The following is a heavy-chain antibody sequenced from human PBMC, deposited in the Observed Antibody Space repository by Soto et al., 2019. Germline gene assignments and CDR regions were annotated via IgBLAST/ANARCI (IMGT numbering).Heavy chain of an antibody. CDR2: INPMFNST. Sequence: QVQLVQSGAEVKKPGSSVKVSCEAPGGTFDHSAITWVRQAPGQGLEWMGGINPMFNSTHYAQKFQGRVTITADAATSTAFMDLRRLRSDDTAVDYCARQIFAADYWGQGTLLIVSS. V-gene: IGHV1-69*01. D-gene: IGHD3-9*01. J-gene: IGHJ4*02. CDR1: GGTFDHSA. CDR3: ARQIFAADY.